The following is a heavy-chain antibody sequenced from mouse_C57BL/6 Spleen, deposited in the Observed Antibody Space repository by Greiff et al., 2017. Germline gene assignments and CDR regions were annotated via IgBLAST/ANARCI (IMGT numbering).Heavy chain of an antibody. CDR2: INYDGSST. J-gene: IGHJ4*01. CDR1: GFTFSDYY. V-gene: IGHV5-16*01. CDR3: ARSRYYYGSSYETYAMDY. D-gene: IGHD1-1*01. Sequence: DVHLVESEGGLVQPGSSMKLSCTASGFTFSDYYMAWVRQVPEKGLEWVANINYDGSSTYYLDSLKSRFIISRDNAKNILYLQMSSLKSEDTATYYCARSRYYYGSSYETYAMDYWGQGTSVTVSS.